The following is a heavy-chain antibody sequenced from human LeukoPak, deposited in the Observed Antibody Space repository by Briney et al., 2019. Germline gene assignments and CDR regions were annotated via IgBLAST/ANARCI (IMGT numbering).Heavy chain of an antibody. CDR3: ARHRRAGHWYFDL. CDR2: INWIGGIT. J-gene: IGHJ2*01. D-gene: IGHD3-16*02. CDR1: GFTFDDYG. Sequence: PGGSLRLSCAASGFTFDDYGMSWVRQAPGKGLEWVSAINWIGGITNYVDSVKGRFTISRDNAKNSLYLQMSSLGAEDTALYYCARHRRAGHWYFDLWGRGTRVTVSS. V-gene: IGHV3-20*04.